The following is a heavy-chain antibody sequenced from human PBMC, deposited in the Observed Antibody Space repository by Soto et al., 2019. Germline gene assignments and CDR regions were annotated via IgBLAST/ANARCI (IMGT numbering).Heavy chain of an antibody. CDR1: GFTFSSYA. Sequence: PGGSLRLSCAASGFTFSSYAMHWVRQAPGKGLEWVAVISYDGSNKYYADSVKGRFTISRDNSKNTLYLQMNSLRAEDTAVYYCARDPEYGVLTGYYSLAAIGFFDYWGQGTLVTVSS. D-gene: IGHD3-9*01. J-gene: IGHJ4*02. V-gene: IGHV3-30-3*01. CDR2: ISYDGSNK. CDR3: ARDPEYGVLTGYYSLAAIGFFDY.